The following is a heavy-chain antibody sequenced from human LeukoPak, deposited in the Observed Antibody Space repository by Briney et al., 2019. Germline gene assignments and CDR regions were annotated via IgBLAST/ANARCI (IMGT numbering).Heavy chain of an antibody. D-gene: IGHD6-13*01. V-gene: IGHV3-74*01. CDR2: INTDGRST. CDR3: ARAYIGYSSSWYRRDNWFDP. J-gene: IGHJ5*02. CDR1: GFTLSSYW. Sequence: GGSLRLSCAASGFTLSSYWMHWVRQAPGKGLVWVSRINTDGRSTSYADSVKGRFTISRDNAKNTLYLQMNSLRAEDTAVYYCARAYIGYSSSWYRRDNWFDPWGQGTLVTVSS.